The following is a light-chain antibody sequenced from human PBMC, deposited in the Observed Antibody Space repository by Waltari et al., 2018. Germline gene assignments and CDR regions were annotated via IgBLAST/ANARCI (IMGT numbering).Light chain of an antibody. CDR2: AAS. CDR3: QQSYSTPPSLT. V-gene: IGKV1-39*01. CDR1: QSITSD. Sequence: DIQMTQSPSSLSASVGDRVTITCRAIQSITSDLNWYQQKPGKAPKLLIYAASSLQSGVPSRFSGSGSGTDFPLTISSLQPEDFATYYCQQSYSTPPSLTFGGGTKVEIK. J-gene: IGKJ4*01.